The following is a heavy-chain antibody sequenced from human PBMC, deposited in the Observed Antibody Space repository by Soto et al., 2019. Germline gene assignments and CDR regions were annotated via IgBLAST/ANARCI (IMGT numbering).Heavy chain of an antibody. CDR1: GGSISSADSY. Sequence: PSETLSLTCGVSGGSISSADSYWFWSRKQPGKGLEWIGYIAYSGDTYYNPSLMSRLSISTDTSKNQCSLKVGSVTAADTAVYYCASSSLYGMDVWGQGTTVTVSS. V-gene: IGHV4-30-4*01. CDR3: ASSSLYGMDV. J-gene: IGHJ6*02. CDR2: IAYSGDT.